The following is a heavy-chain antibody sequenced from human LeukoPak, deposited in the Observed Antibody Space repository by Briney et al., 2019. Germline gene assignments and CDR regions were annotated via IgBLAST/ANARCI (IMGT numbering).Heavy chain of an antibody. CDR1: GFTFSSYE. CDR3: VLYNWFDP. V-gene: IGHV3-48*03. Sequence: GGSLRLSRAASGFTFSSYEVNWVRQAPGKGLEWVSYISSSGSTIYYADSVKGRFTISRDNAKNSLYLQMNSLRAEDTAIYYCVLYNWFDPWGQGTLVTVSS. J-gene: IGHJ5*02. CDR2: ISSSGSTI.